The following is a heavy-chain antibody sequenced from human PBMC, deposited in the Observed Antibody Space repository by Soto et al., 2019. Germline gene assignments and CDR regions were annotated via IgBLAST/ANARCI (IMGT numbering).Heavy chain of an antibody. CDR3: ARGVTVFGLVSRFWYDP. CDR2: IYNSGIT. J-gene: IGHJ5*02. V-gene: IGHV4-30-4*01. CDR1: GGSISSCDYS. D-gene: IGHD3-9*01. Sequence: SSETLSLTCTVSGGSISSCDYSWSWVRQSPGKGLEWIGHIYNSGITYYNPSLKSRVVISIDTSRNQFSLRLNSLTAADRAVYFCARGVTVFGLVSRFWYDPWGQGTVVTVSS.